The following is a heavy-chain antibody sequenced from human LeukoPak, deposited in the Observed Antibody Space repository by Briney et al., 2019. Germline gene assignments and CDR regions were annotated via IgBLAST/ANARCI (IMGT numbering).Heavy chain of an antibody. CDR3: ARAVDTAMVALVFDY. Sequence: ASVKVSCKASGYTFTSYYMHWVRQAPGQGLEWMGIINPSGGSTSYAQKFRGRVTMTRDTSTSTVYMELSSLRSEDTAVYYCARAVDTAMVALVFDYWGQGTLVTVSS. J-gene: IGHJ4*02. D-gene: IGHD5-18*01. CDR2: INPSGGST. CDR1: GYTFTSYY. V-gene: IGHV1-46*01.